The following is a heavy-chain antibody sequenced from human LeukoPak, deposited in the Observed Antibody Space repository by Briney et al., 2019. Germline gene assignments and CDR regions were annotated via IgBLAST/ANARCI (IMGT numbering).Heavy chain of an antibody. V-gene: IGHV4-59*07. CDR2: IFYSGTTNYNPST. J-gene: IGHJ4*02. D-gene: IGHD5-12*01. CDR1: GGSIISYF. Sequence: SDTLSLTCTVSGGSIISYFWSWIRQPPGKGPEWIGYIFYSGTTNYNPSTNYNPSLKSRVTVSLDTSKNHFSLKLSPVTAADTAVYFCARGGVTTIAQYDYWGQGILVTVSS. CDR3: ARGGVTTIAQYDY.